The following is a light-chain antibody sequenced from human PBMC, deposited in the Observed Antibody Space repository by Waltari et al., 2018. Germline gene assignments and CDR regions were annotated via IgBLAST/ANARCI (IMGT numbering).Light chain of an antibody. V-gene: IGLV2-11*01. CDR2: DVS. CDR1: SSDVRGYNY. J-gene: IGLJ1*01. Sequence: QSALTQPRSVSGSPGQSVTISCPGTSSDVRGYNYFSWYQQHPGRAPKLMIYDVSKRPSGVPDRFSGSKSGNTASLTISGLQAEDEADFYCCAYAGSYTYVFGTGTKVTVL. CDR3: CAYAGSYTYV.